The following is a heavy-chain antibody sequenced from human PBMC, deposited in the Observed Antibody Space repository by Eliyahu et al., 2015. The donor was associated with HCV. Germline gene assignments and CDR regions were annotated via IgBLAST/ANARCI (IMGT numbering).Heavy chain of an antibody. CDR2: ISSSSSTI. CDR3: ARGSFYDFWSGYHFYFDY. D-gene: IGHD3-3*01. V-gene: IGHV3-48*02. J-gene: IGHJ4*02. Sequence: EVQLVESGGGLVQPGGSXRLSCAASGXTFXSXXXNWVRQAPGXGLEWVSYISSSSSTIYYADSVKGRFTISRDNAKNSLYLQMXSLRDEDTAVYYCARGSFYDFWSGYHFYFDYWGQGTLVTVSS. CDR1: GXTFXSXX.